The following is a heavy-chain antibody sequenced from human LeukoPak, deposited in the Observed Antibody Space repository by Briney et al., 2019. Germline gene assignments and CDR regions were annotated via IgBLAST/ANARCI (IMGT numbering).Heavy chain of an antibody. D-gene: IGHD1-26*01. CDR1: GDSISYYY. V-gene: IGHV4-59*01. Sequence: PSETLSLTCTVSGDSISYYYWSWIRQPPGKGLEWIGYIYYTGSTDYNPSLKSRVSISVDTSKNQFSLKLNSVTPADTAVNYCARDGRISPYSGMDVWGQGTLVTVSS. CDR3: ARDGRISPYSGMDV. J-gene: IGHJ6*02. CDR2: IYYTGST.